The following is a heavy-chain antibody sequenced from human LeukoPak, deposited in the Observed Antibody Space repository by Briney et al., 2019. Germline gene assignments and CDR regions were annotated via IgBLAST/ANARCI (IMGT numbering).Heavy chain of an antibody. Sequence: PSETLSLTCAVYGGSFSGYYWSWISQSPGKGLEWIGEINQSGSTNHNPSLKSRVTISVDTSKNQFSLKVSSVTAADTAVYYCARGYGSGFAYWGQGTLVTVSS. D-gene: IGHD3-10*01. CDR2: INQSGST. CDR3: ARGYGSGFAY. V-gene: IGHV4-34*01. J-gene: IGHJ4*02. CDR1: GGSFSGYY.